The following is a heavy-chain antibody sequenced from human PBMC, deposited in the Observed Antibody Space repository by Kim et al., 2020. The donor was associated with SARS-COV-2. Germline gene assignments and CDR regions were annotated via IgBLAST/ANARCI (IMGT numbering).Heavy chain of an antibody. D-gene: IGHD3-10*01. J-gene: IGHJ4*02. Sequence: DPGKGPFPISRDNSKNTLYLQMNSLRAEDTAVYYCAKDRPYYGSGSNFDYWGQGTLVTVSS. CDR3: AKDRPYYGSGSNFDY. V-gene: IGHV3-23*01.